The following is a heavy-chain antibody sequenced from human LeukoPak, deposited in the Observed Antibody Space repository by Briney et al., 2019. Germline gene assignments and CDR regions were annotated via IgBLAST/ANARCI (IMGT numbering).Heavy chain of an antibody. CDR2: IKQDGSDR. Sequence: GGSLRLSCAAFGLTFRNYWMSWVRQVPGTGLEWVANIKQDGSDRNYVTSVRGRFTISRDNAESSLYLQMNSLRAEDTAVYYCVRNLAVAGTCFDSWGQGTLVTVSS. CDR3: VRNLAVAGTCFDS. CDR1: GLTFRNYW. J-gene: IGHJ4*02. D-gene: IGHD6-19*01. V-gene: IGHV3-7*03.